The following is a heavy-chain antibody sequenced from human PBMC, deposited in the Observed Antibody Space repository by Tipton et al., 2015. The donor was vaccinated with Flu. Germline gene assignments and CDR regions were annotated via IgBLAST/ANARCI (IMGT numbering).Heavy chain of an antibody. CDR3: ARGEYDFWSGYSADY. J-gene: IGHJ4*02. CDR2: INHSGST. D-gene: IGHD3-3*01. Sequence: TLSLTCAVYGGSFSGYYWSWIRQPPGKGLEWIGEINHSGSTNYNPSLKSRVTISVDTSKNQFSLKLSSVTAADTAVYYCARGEYDFWSGYSADYWGQGTLVTVSS. V-gene: IGHV4-34*01. CDR1: GGSFSGYY.